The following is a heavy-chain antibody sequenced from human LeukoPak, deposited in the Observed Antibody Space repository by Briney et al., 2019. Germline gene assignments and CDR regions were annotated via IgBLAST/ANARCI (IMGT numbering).Heavy chain of an antibody. Sequence: PSETLSLTCTGSGGSIISYYWTWIRQPPGKGLEWIGYIYYSGSTNYNPSLKSRVTISVDTSKNQFSLKLSSVTAADTAVYYCARGEMIFDFWGQGTLVTVSS. CDR1: GGSIISYY. CDR3: ARGEMIFDF. V-gene: IGHV4-59*01. D-gene: IGHD5-24*01. CDR2: IYYSGST. J-gene: IGHJ4*02.